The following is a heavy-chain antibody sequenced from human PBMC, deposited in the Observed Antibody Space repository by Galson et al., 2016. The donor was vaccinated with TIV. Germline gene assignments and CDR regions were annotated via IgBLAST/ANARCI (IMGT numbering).Heavy chain of an antibody. CDR1: GYIFNTYY. D-gene: IGHD5-12*01. CDR3: SREKYSGFGF. Sequence: SVKVSCKASGYIFNTYYIHWVRQAPGQGLEWMGMLNPSAVTTSYAEKFQGRVTMSMDTSTSTSYMELSSLTSEDTAIYYCSREKYSGFGFWGQGTLVTVSS. CDR2: LNPSAVTT. V-gene: IGHV1-46*02. J-gene: IGHJ4*02.